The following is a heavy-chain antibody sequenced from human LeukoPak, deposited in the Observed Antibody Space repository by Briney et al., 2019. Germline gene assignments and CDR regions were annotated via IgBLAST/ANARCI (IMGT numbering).Heavy chain of an antibody. V-gene: IGHV3-30-3*01. Sequence: GGSLRLSCAASGFTFSSYAMHWVRQAPGKGLEWVAVISYDGSNKYYADSVKGRFTISRDNSKNTLYLQMNSLRAEDTAVYYCARRNYRPRGYFDYWGQGTLVTVSS. D-gene: IGHD1-7*01. CDR2: ISYDGSNK. CDR1: GFTFSSYA. J-gene: IGHJ4*02. CDR3: ARRNYRPRGYFDY.